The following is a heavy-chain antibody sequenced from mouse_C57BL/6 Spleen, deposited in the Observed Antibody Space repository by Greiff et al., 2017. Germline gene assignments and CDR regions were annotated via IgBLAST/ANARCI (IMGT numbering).Heavy chain of an antibody. D-gene: IGHD1-1*02. Sequence: EVKLMESGGGLVKPGGSLKLSCAASGFTFSDYGMHWVRQAPEKGLEWVAYISSGSSTIYYADTVKGRFTISRDNAKNTLFLQMTSLRSEDTAMYYCARRVGSLYAMDYWGQGTSVTVSS. V-gene: IGHV5-17*01. CDR2: ISSGSSTI. J-gene: IGHJ4*01. CDR1: GFTFSDYG. CDR3: ARRVGSLYAMDY.